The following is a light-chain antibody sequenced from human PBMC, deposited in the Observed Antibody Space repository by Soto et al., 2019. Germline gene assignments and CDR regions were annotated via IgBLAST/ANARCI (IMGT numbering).Light chain of an antibody. Sequence: QSVLTQPPSVSGAPGQRVIISCTGSSSNIGADHDVHCYQQLPGTAPKLLIYFNVNRPSGVPDRFSASKSGTSASLAITGLQAEDEGDYYCQSYDSSLTGLNWVFGGGTKLTVL. CDR3: QSYDSSLTGLNWV. CDR1: SSNIGADHD. CDR2: FNV. V-gene: IGLV1-40*01. J-gene: IGLJ3*02.